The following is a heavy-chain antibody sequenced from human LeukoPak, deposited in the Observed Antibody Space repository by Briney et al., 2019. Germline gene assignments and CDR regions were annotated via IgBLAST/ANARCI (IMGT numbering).Heavy chain of an antibody. D-gene: IGHD5-18*01. V-gene: IGHV4-39*01. Sequence: PSETLSLTCTVSGGSISSSSYYWSWIRQPPGKGLEWIGEINHSGSTNYNPSLKSRVTISVDTSKNQFSLKLSSVTAADTAVYYCARHRRGYSYGFDYWGQGTLVTVSS. CDR3: ARHRRGYSYGFDY. J-gene: IGHJ4*02. CDR2: INHSGST. CDR1: GGSISSSSYY.